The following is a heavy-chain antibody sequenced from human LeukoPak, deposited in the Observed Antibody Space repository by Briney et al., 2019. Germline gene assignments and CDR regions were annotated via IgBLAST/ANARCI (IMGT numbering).Heavy chain of an antibody. D-gene: IGHD3-16*02. CDR2: IIPIFGTA. Sequence: ASVKVSCKASGYTFTSYGISWVRRAPGQGLEWMGGIIPIFGTASYAQKFQGRVTITADESTSTAYMELSSLRSEDTAVYYCARDLYDYVWGSYRPSDYWGQGTLVTVSS. CDR1: GYTFTSYG. CDR3: ARDLYDYVWGSYRPSDY. V-gene: IGHV1-69*13. J-gene: IGHJ4*02.